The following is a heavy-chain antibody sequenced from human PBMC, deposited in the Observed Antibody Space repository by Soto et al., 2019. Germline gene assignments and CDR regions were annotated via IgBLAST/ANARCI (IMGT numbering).Heavy chain of an antibody. CDR3: AALIVVVMYPDY. CDR1: GFTFSSYA. J-gene: IGHJ4*02. CDR2: ISGSGGRT. V-gene: IGHV3-23*01. D-gene: IGHD3-22*01. Sequence: EVQLLESGGGLVQPGGSLRLSCAASGFTFSSYAMSWVRQAPGKGLEWVSAISGSGGRTYYADSVKGRFTISRDKSKNTLYMQMNSLRAEDTAVYYCAALIVVVMYPDYWGQGTLVTVSS.